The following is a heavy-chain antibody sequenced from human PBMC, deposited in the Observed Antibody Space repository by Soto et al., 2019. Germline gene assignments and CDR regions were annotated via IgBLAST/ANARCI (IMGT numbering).Heavy chain of an antibody. CDR1: GGSISGSY. Sequence: PSETLSLTCSVSGGSISGSYWGWIRQSPGKGLEWLGYVYYTGSTNYSPSLRSRVSISVDTSKNEFSLRLSSVTAADTAVYFCARSVAVPGAHIDYWGQGTQVTVPQ. CDR3: ARSVAVPGAHIDY. CDR2: VYYTGST. V-gene: IGHV4-59*01. D-gene: IGHD6-19*01. J-gene: IGHJ4*02.